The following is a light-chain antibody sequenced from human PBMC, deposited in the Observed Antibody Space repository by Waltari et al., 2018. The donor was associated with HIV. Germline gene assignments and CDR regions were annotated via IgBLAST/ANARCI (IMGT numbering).Light chain of an antibody. CDR2: DVS. V-gene: IGLV2-14*01. CDR1: STDIGSYYR. CDR3: SSYTTSSTF. J-gene: IGLJ2*01. Sequence: QSALTQPASVSGSPGQSITISRTGTSTDIGSYYRVSWYQQHPCKAPKLMLYDVSNRPSGISDRFSGSKSGNTASLTISGLQAEDEAHYYCSSYTTSSTFLGGGTKLTVL.